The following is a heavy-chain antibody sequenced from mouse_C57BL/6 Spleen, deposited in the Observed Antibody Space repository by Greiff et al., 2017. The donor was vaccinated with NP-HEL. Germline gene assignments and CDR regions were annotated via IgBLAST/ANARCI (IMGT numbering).Heavy chain of an antibody. CDR2: IYPGDGDT. D-gene: IGHD2-5*01. J-gene: IGHJ4*01. CDR3: ARSYSNYDYYAMDY. V-gene: IGHV1-80*01. Sequence: VQLQQSGAELVKPGASVKISCKASGYAFSSYWMNWVKQRPGKGLEWIGQIYPGDGDTNYNGKFKGKATLTADKSSSTAYMQLSSLTSEDSAVYFCARSYSNYDYYAMDYWGQGTSVTVSS. CDR1: GYAFSSYW.